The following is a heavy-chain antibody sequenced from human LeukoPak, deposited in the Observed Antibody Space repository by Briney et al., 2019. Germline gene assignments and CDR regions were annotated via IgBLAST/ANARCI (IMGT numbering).Heavy chain of an antibody. CDR2: ISESGGET. V-gene: IGHV3-23*01. CDR1: GFIFSNYA. Sequence: RAGGSLRLSCAASGFIFSNYAMSWVRQAPGKGLEWVSAISESGGETYHADSVKGRFTISRDTSKSTLYLQLNSLRAEDTAIYYRAKGIDSTGYYPFDYWGQGTLVTVSS. D-gene: IGHD3-22*01. J-gene: IGHJ4*02. CDR3: AKGIDSTGYYPFDY.